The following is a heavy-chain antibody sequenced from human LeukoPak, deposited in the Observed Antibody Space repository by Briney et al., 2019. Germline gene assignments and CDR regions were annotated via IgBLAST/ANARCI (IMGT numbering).Heavy chain of an antibody. Sequence: PSETLSLTYAVCGGSFSGYYWSWIRQPPGKGLEWIGEINHSGSTNYNPSLKSRVTISVDTSKNQFSLKLSSVTAADTAVYYCARGWYYYGSGSPLHIWGQGTMVTVSS. V-gene: IGHV4-34*01. J-gene: IGHJ3*02. D-gene: IGHD3-10*01. CDR3: ARGWYYYGSGSPLHI. CDR1: GGSFSGYY. CDR2: INHSGST.